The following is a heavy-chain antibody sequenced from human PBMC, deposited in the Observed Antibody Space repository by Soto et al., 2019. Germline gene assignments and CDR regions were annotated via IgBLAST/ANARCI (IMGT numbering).Heavy chain of an antibody. V-gene: IGHV3-9*01. Sequence: EVQLVESGGGLVQPGRSLRLSCAASGFTFDDYAMHWVRQGPGKGLEWVSGISWNVGSIAYGDSVKGRFTISRDNAKNSLYLHMNSLRAEDTALYYCAKGVAGWYYFDYWGQGTLVTVSS. D-gene: IGHD3-3*01. J-gene: IGHJ4*02. CDR2: ISWNVGSI. CDR3: AKGVAGWYYFDY. CDR1: GFTFDDYA.